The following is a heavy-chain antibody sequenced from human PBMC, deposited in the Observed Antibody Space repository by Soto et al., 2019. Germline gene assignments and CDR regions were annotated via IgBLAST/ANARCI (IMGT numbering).Heavy chain of an antibody. CDR1: GGSISSGDDF. J-gene: IGHJ6*02. D-gene: IGHD1-20*01. CDR2: IYYSGST. CDR3: ARDRAKWNDYYYYGMDC. Sequence: TLSLTCTVSGGSISSGDDFWTWIRQPPGKGLEWIEYIYYSGSTYYNPSLKSRLTMPVDTSKNQFSLKLSSVTAADTAVYYCARDRAKWNDYYYYGMDCWGQGTTVTVSS. V-gene: IGHV4-30-4*01.